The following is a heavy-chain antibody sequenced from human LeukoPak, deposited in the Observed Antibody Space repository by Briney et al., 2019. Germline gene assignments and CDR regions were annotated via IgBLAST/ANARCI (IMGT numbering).Heavy chain of an antibody. D-gene: IGHD4-17*01. J-gene: IGHJ6*03. Sequence: PGGSLRLSCAASRFTFSSYGMHWVRQAPGKGLEWVAFIRYDGSNKYYADSVKGRFTISRDNSKNTLYLRMNSLRAEDTAVYYCAKDGFGDYASHYYYYYMDVWGKGTTVTISS. CDR3: AKDGFGDYASHYYYYYMDV. CDR1: RFTFSSYG. CDR2: IRYDGSNK. V-gene: IGHV3-30*02.